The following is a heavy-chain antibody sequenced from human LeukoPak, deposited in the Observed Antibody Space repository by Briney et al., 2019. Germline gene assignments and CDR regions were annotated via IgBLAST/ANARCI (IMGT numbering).Heavy chain of an antibody. D-gene: IGHD3-9*01. CDR2: IYPGDSDT. Sequence: GESLKISCKGSGYRFTTFWVGWVRQLPGKGLEWMGIIYPGDSDTRYSPSFQGQVTISADKSISTAYLQWSSLKASDTGIYYCARAARFFEPHDYWGQGTLVTVSS. CDR1: GYRFTTFW. CDR3: ARAARFFEPHDY. V-gene: IGHV5-51*01. J-gene: IGHJ4*02.